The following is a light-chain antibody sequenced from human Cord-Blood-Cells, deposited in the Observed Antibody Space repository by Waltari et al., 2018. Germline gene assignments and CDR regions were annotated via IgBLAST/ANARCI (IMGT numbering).Light chain of an antibody. CDR1: QSVLYSSNNKNY. V-gene: IGKV4-1*01. CDR3: QQYYSTPG. CDR2: WAS. Sequence: DIVMTQSPDSLAVSLGERATINCKSSQSVLYSSNNKNYVAWYQQKPGQPPKLLIYWASTRESGVPDRFSGSESGTDFTLTISSLQAEDVAVYYCQQYYSTPGFGPGTKVDIK. J-gene: IGKJ3*01.